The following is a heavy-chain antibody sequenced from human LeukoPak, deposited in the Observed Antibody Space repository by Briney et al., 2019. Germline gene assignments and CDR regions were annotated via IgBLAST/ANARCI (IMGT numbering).Heavy chain of an antibody. CDR3: AREGSYCVGGDCYSFDF. Sequence: ASVRVSCKASGYRFISNYIQWVRQAPGLGPQWMGWMHPGNGNTRYAETFQGRVTMTRDTSINTAYMDLSSLTSDDTAVYYCAREGSYCVGGDCYSFDFWGQGTLVTVSS. CDR2: MHPGNGNT. CDR1: GYRFISNY. J-gene: IGHJ4*02. V-gene: IGHV1-2*02. D-gene: IGHD2-21*02.